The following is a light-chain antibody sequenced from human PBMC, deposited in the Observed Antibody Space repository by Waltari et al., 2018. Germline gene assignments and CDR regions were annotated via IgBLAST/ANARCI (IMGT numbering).Light chain of an antibody. Sequence: SYDLTQPPSVSVSPGQTARLTCSGAAFPKQYGYWYQQKSGQAPVLMIFKDKERPSGIPERFSGSSSGTTVTLTISGVQAEDEADYYCQSVDSSATYVIFGGGTKLTVL. CDR3: QSVDSSATYVI. J-gene: IGLJ2*01. CDR2: KDK. CDR1: AFPKQY. V-gene: IGLV3-25*03.